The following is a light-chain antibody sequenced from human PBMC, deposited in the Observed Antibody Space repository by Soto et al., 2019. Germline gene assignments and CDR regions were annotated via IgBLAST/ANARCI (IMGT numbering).Light chain of an antibody. V-gene: IGLV1-36*01. CDR1: SSNIGNNA. CDR3: AAWDDSLNVVV. CDR2: YDD. J-gene: IGLJ2*01. Sequence: QSVLTQPPSVSEAPRQRVTISCSGSSSNIGNNAVNWYQQFPGKAPKLLIYYDDLLPSGVSDRFSGSKSGTSASLAISGLQSEDEADYYCAAWDDSLNVVVFGGGTKLTVL.